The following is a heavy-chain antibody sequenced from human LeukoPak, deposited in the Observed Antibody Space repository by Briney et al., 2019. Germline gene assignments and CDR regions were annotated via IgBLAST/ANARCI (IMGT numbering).Heavy chain of an antibody. CDR1: GDSISFNY. Sequence: SETLSLTCTVSGDSISFNYWNWIRQPPGKGLEWIGHIDYSGSTSYNPSLKSRLTISIDTPKDQFSLYLSSVTAADTGVYYCAKRIGSYWYWGQGTLVTVSS. CDR2: IDYSGST. D-gene: IGHD1-26*01. V-gene: IGHV4-59*01. J-gene: IGHJ4*02. CDR3: AKRIGSYWY.